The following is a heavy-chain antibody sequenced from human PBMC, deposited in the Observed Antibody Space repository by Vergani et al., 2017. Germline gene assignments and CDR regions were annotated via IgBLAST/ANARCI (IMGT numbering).Heavy chain of an antibody. CDR1: GVSVTDYN. CDR3: AGDTHSWQRADR. CDR2: LSTTGGA. J-gene: IGHJ5*02. D-gene: IGHD6-13*01. Sequence: QAQLQESGPGLVKPSETLSLTCHVFGVSVTDYNCNWIRQAPGKGLEWIGSLSTTGGATHASHNPSLKSRVSISVDTSKNQVSLRLTSVTAADSAIYYLAGDTHSWQRADRWGQGLLVSVSS. V-gene: IGHV4-59*02.